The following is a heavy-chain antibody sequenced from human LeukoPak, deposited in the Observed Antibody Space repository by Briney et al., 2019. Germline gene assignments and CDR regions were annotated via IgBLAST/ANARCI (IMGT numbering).Heavy chain of an antibody. V-gene: IGHV4-39*01. CDR1: GGSITSSSYY. CDR2: IYNGEST. CDR3: ARSARIAARPQNFDY. D-gene: IGHD6-6*01. J-gene: IGHJ4*02. Sequence: KPSETLSLTCTVSGGSITSSSYYWGWIRQPPGKGLEWIGNIYNGESTYYNPSLKSRLTISVDTSKNRFSLKLRSVTAADTAVYFCARSARIAARPQNFDYWGQGTLVPVSS.